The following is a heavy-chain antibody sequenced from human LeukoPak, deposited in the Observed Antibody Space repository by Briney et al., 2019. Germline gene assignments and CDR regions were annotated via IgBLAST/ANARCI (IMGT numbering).Heavy chain of an antibody. Sequence: PGGSLRLSCAASGFTFSSYAMSWVRQAPGKGLEWVSAISGSGGSTYYADSVKGRFTISRDNSKNTLYLQMNSLRAEDTAVYYCAKVYTIFGVVLHLDYYYMDVWGKGTTVTVSS. D-gene: IGHD3-3*01. J-gene: IGHJ6*03. CDR2: ISGSGGST. CDR1: GFTFSSYA. V-gene: IGHV3-23*01. CDR3: AKVYTIFGVVLHLDYYYMDV.